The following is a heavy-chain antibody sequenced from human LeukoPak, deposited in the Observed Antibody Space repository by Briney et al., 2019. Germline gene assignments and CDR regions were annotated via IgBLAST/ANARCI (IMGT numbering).Heavy chain of an antibody. CDR3: ARDGRAGSLFAY. CDR1: GGSISSGSYY. J-gene: IGHJ4*02. V-gene: IGHV4-61*02. CDR2: IYTSGST. Sequence: PSETLSLTCTVSGGSISSGSYYWSWIRQPAGKGLEWIGRIYTSGSTNYNPSLKSRVTISVDTSKNQFSLKLSSVTAADTAIYYCARDGRAGSLFAYWGQGTLVTVSS. D-gene: IGHD6-19*01.